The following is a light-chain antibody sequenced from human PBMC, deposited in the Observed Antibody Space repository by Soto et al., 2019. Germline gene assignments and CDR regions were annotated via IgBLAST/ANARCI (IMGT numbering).Light chain of an antibody. CDR1: STDVGDFNY. V-gene: IGLV2-14*03. CDR3: SSYSSSTTPVV. J-gene: IGLJ2*01. Sequence: SALTQPASVSGSPGRSVTISCTGTSTDVGDFNYVSWYQHLPGRAPKLIIYDVTNRPSGISYRFSASKSGRTASLTISGLQAEDEADYYCSSYSSSTTPVVFGGGTQLTVL. CDR2: DVT.